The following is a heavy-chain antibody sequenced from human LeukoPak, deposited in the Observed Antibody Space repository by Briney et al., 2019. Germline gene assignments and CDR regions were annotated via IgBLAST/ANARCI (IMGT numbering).Heavy chain of an antibody. CDR1: GGTFSSYA. CDR2: ISAYNGNT. V-gene: IGHV1-18*01. CDR3: ARTGSRGTILTGYFPNDY. D-gene: IGHD3-9*01. Sequence: GASVKVSCKASGGTFSSYAISWVRQAPGQGLEWMGWISAYNGNTNYAQKLQGRVTMTTDTSTSTAYMELRSLRSDDTAVYYCARTGSRGTILTGYFPNDYWGQGTLVTVSS. J-gene: IGHJ4*02.